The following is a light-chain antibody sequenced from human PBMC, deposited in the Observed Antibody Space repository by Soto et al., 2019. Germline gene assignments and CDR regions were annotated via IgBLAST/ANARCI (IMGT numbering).Light chain of an antibody. V-gene: IGLV2-14*01. CDR3: RSYSTTSTVL. CDR2: EVS. Sequence: QSALTHPASVSGSPGQSITVSCTGTSSDIGCHNYVSWYQQHPGTVPKLIIYEVSNRPSGVSTRFSGSKCGNTASLAFSGCQSDAEADYYGRSYSTTSTVLFGVGTTL. CDR1: SSDIGCHNY. J-gene: IGLJ2*01.